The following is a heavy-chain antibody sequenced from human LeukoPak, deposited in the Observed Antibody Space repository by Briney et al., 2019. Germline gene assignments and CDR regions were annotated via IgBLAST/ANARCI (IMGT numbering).Heavy chain of an antibody. CDR2: ISGSGGST. Sequence: PGGSLRLSCAASGFTFSSYAMSWVRQAPGKGLEWVSAISGSGGSTFYADSVKGRFTISRDNSKNTLYLQMNSLRAEDTAVYYCAKARYCSSTNCYSSFDYWGQGTLVTVSS. V-gene: IGHV3-23*01. D-gene: IGHD2-2*02. J-gene: IGHJ4*02. CDR1: GFTFSSYA. CDR3: AKARYCSSTNCYSSFDY.